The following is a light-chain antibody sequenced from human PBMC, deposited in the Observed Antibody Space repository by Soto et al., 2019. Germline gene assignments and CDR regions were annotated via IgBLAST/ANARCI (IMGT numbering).Light chain of an antibody. Sequence: IVLTQSPDTLSLSPGERATLSCRASQSVRAYLAWYQQKPGQAPRLLIYDASTRAAGIPPRFSGGGSGTEFTLTISSLQSEDFAVYYCHQYGSSPATFGQGTKVDIK. CDR2: DAS. J-gene: IGKJ1*01. CDR3: HQYGSSPAT. V-gene: IGKV3-15*01. CDR1: QSVRAY.